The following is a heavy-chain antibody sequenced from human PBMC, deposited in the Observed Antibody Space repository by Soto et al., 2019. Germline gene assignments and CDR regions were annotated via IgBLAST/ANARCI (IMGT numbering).Heavy chain of an antibody. J-gene: IGHJ4*02. CDR3: TKSALVLLRFGKTYFFAY. V-gene: IGHV3-23*01. CDR1: GLIFRNYV. Sequence: RGSFILSCAVSGLIFRNYVMSWVLQAPGKGLEWVSAISGSGDRTYYADSVKGHFTISRDNSKNTLFLQMSSLRAEDTAVYYCTKSALVLLRFGKTYFFAYWGPGT. D-gene: IGHD3-3*01. CDR2: ISGSGDRT.